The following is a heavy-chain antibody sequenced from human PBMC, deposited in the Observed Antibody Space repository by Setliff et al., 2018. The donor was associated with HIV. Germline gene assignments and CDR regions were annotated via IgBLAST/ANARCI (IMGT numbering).Heavy chain of an antibody. Sequence: KASETLSLTCAVSGGSISSSNWWSWVRQPPGKGLEWIGEIYHSGSTNYNPSLKSRATISVDKSKNQFSLKLSSVTAADTAVYYCARARDIAVAGYFDYWGQGTLVTVSS. V-gene: IGHV4-4*02. CDR1: GGSISSSNW. CDR2: IYHSGST. CDR3: ARARDIAVAGYFDY. J-gene: IGHJ4*02. D-gene: IGHD6-19*01.